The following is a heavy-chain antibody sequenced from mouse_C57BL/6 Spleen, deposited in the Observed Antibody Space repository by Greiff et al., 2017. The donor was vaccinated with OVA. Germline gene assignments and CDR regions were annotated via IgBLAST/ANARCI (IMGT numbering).Heavy chain of an antibody. J-gene: IGHJ4*01. CDR2: ISDGGSYT. CDR1: GFTFSSYA. D-gene: IGHD1-1*01. CDR3: ARGSTVLGAMDY. V-gene: IGHV5-4*01. Sequence: EVQGVESGGGLVKPGGSLKLSCAASGFTFSSYAMSWVRQTPEKRLESVATISDGGSYTYYPDNVKGRFTISRDNAKNNLYLQMSHLKSEDTAMYYCARGSTVLGAMDYWGQGTSVTVSS.